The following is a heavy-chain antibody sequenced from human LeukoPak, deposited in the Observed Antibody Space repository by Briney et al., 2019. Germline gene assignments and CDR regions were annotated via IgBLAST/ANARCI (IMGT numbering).Heavy chain of an antibody. CDR2: IYPGDSDT. V-gene: IGHV5-51*01. Sequence: GGPLKISCKGSGYSFTSYWIGWVRQMPGKGLEWMGVIYPGDSDTRYSPSFQGQVTISADKSISTAYLQWSSLKASDTAMYYCARLIPYYYDSSGYYYFDYWGQGTLVTVSS. J-gene: IGHJ4*02. D-gene: IGHD3-22*01. CDR1: GYSFTSYW. CDR3: ARLIPYYYDSSGYYYFDY.